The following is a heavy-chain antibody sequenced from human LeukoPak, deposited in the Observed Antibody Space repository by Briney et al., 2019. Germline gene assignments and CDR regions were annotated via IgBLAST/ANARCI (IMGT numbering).Heavy chain of an antibody. CDR1: GFTVSSNS. Sequence: PGGSLRLSCTVSGFTVSSNSMSWVRQAPGKGLEWVSFIYSDNTHYSDSVKGRFTISRDNSKNTLYLQMNSLRAEDTAVYYCARCTTGRTFGSLREIKKSREIDYWGQGTLVTVSS. D-gene: IGHD1-1*01. V-gene: IGHV3-53*01. CDR3: ARCTTGRTFGSLREIKKSREIDY. CDR2: IYSDNT. J-gene: IGHJ4*02.